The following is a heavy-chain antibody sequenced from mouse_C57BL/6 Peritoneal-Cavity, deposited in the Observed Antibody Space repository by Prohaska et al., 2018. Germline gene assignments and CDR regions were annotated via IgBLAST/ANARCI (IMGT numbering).Heavy chain of an antibody. CDR3: ATPYYGSSSYWYFDV. V-gene: IGHV5-17*01. Sequence: EVQLVESGGGLVKPGGSLKLSCAASGFTFSDYGMHWVRQAPEKGLECVAYISSGSSTIYYADTVKGRFTISRDNAKNTLFLQMTSLRSEDTAMYYCATPYYGSSSYWYFDVWGTGTTVTVSS. J-gene: IGHJ1*03. CDR1: GFTFSDYG. D-gene: IGHD1-1*01. CDR2: ISSGSSTI.